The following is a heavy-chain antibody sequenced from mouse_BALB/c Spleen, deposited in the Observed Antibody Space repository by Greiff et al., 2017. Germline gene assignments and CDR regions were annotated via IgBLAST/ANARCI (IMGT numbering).Heavy chain of an antibody. CDR3: ARAYYRYDVYFDY. Sequence: EVKLQESGPGLVKPSQSLSLTCSVTGYSITSGYYWNWIRQFPGNKLEWMGYISYDGSNNYNPSLKNRISITRDTSKNQFFLKLNSVTTEDTATYYCARAYYRYDVYFDYWGQGTTLTVSS. CDR1: GYSITSGYY. D-gene: IGHD2-14*01. J-gene: IGHJ2*01. CDR2: ISYDGSN. V-gene: IGHV3-6*02.